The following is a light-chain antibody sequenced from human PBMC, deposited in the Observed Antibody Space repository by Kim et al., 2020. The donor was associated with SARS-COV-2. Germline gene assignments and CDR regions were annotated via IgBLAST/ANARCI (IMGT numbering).Light chain of an antibody. V-gene: IGKV1-17*01. Sequence: DIQMTQSPSSLSASVGDRVTITCRASQGIGNDLGWYQQSPGRAPKRLIYGASNLQSGVPSRFSGSGSETEFTLTINSLQPEDFATYFCLQHRTYPINFGQGTRLEIK. CDR2: GAS. J-gene: IGKJ5*01. CDR3: LQHRTYPIN. CDR1: QGIGND.